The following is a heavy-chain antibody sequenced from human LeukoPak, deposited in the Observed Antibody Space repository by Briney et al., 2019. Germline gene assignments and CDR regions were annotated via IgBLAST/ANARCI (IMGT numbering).Heavy chain of an antibody. J-gene: IGHJ4*02. D-gene: IGHD1-1*01. Sequence: GGSLRLSCAASGFTFSSYAMHWVRQAPGKGLEWVAVISYDGSNKYYADSVKGRFTISRDNSKNTLHLQMNSLRAEDTAVYYCAREPPGTTGTTRAFDYWGQGTLVTVSS. V-gene: IGHV3-30*04. CDR1: GFTFSSYA. CDR3: AREPPGTTGTTRAFDY. CDR2: ISYDGSNK.